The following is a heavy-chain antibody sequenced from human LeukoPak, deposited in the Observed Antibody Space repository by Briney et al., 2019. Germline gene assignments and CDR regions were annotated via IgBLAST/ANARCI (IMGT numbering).Heavy chain of an antibody. Sequence: SETLSLTCAVSGGSISSGGYSWSWIRQPPGKGLEWIGYIYHSGSTYYNPSLKSRVTISVDRSKNQFSLKLSSVTAADTAVYYCAGGGELPFDYWGQGTLVTVSS. CDR3: AGGGELPFDY. J-gene: IGHJ4*02. D-gene: IGHD1-26*01. CDR2: IYHSGST. V-gene: IGHV4-30-2*01. CDR1: GGSISSGGYS.